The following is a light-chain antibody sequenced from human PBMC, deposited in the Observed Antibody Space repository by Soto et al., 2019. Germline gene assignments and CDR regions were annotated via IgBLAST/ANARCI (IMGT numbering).Light chain of an antibody. J-gene: IGKJ1*01. CDR2: KAS. V-gene: IGKV1-5*03. CDR3: QHYNSQRT. Sequence: DIQMTQSPSTLSASVGDRVTITCRASQYISSWLAWYQQKPGKAPKLLIYKASSLESGVPSRFSGSGSGTESPLTISSLQPDDFATYYCQHYNSQRTFGQGTKVEIK. CDR1: QYISSW.